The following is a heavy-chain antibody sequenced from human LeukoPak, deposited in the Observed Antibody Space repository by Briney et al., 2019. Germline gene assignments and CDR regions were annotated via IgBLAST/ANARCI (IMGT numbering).Heavy chain of an antibody. V-gene: IGHV4-34*01. CDR2: INHSGST. D-gene: IGHD5-18*01. CDR3: ARDRRGYSYGYIAFDI. CDR1: GGSFSGYY. J-gene: IGHJ3*02. Sequence: SETLSLTCAVYGGSFSGYYWSRIRQPPGKGLEWIGEINHSGSTNYNPSLKSRVTISVDTSKNQFSLKLSSVTAADTAVYYCARDRRGYSYGYIAFDIWGQGTMVTVSS.